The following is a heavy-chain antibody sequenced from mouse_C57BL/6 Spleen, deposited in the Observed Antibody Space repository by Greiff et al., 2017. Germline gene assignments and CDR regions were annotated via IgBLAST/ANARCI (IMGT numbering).Heavy chain of an antibody. J-gene: IGHJ2*01. Sequence: EVKLVESGAELVRPGASVKLSCTASGFNIKDDYMHWVKQRPEQGLEWIGWIDPENGDTEYASKFQGKATITADTSSNTAYLQLSSLTSEDTAVYYCTYKGDGYYNYFDYWGQGTTLTVSS. CDR3: TYKGDGYYNYFDY. CDR1: GFNIKDDY. D-gene: IGHD2-3*01. CDR2: IDPENGDT. V-gene: IGHV14-4*01.